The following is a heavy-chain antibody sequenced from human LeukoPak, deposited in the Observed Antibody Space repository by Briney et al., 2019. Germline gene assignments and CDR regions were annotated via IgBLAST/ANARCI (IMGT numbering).Heavy chain of an antibody. D-gene: IGHD3-16*01. V-gene: IGHV3-48*01. Sequence: GGSLRLSCAASGFTFSSYSMNCGRQAPGKGREGGSYISSSSSTIYYADSVKGRFTISRDKAKNSLYLQMNSVRAEDTGVYYCARDQGGVGYWGQGTLVTVSS. J-gene: IGHJ4*02. CDR1: GFTFSSYS. CDR2: ISSSSSTI. CDR3: ARDQGGVGY.